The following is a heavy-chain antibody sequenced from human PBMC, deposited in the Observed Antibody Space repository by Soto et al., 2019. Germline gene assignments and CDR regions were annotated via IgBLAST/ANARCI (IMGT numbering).Heavy chain of an antibody. CDR3: VKGHGELDG. V-gene: IGHV3-9*01. CDR2: VSWNSETI. Sequence: PGGSLRLSCAASGFTFSSYAMHWVRQRPGKGLEWLSSVSWNSETIDYADSVKGRFTIARDNAKKSLSLQMNSLRLEDTAFYYCVKGHGELDGWGQGTLVLVSS. J-gene: IGHJ4*02. D-gene: IGHD4-17*01. CDR1: GFTFSSYA.